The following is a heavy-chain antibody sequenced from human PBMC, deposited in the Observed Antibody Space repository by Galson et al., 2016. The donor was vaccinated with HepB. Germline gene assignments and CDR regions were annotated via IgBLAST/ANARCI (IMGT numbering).Heavy chain of an antibody. J-gene: IGHJ4*02. CDR2: INEGGSEK. D-gene: IGHD5-24*01. CDR1: GFTFSSYW. Sequence: SLRLSCAASGFTFSSYWMTWVRQAPGKGLEWVASINEGGSEKYFVDSVKGRFTISRDNAKTSLFLQMSSLTAEDTAVYYCATGGHNSISGNWGQGTLVTVSS. CDR3: ATGGHNSISGN. V-gene: IGHV3-7*03.